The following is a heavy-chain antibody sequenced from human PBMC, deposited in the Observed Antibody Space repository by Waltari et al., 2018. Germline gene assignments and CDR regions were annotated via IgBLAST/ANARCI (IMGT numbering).Heavy chain of an antibody. V-gene: IGHV3-30*18. J-gene: IGHJ4*02. CDR2: IASDGSNK. D-gene: IGHD2-2*01. Sequence: VQLVESGGGLVQPGRSLRLSCAASGFTFCSYAMQWVRQAPGKGLEGVAVIASDGSNKYYADSVKGRFTISRDNSYSTLYLQMNSLRAEDTAVYYCAKIDSYSTAYGYWGQGILVTVSS. CDR3: AKIDSYSTAYGY. CDR1: GFTFCSYA.